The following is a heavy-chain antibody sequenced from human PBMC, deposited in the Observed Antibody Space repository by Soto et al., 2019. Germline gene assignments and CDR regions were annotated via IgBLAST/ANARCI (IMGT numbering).Heavy chain of an antibody. D-gene: IGHD6-13*01. CDR1: GGSVRSSSYY. J-gene: IGHJ4*02. Sequence: QLRLQESGPGLVKSSETLSLTCTISGGSVRSSSYYWGWIRQPPGKGLEWIASIYYSGRTHNNPALKSRVTMSIDTYTNPCSLKMNSVTAADTAVYYCARQEGGAAADRLLDYWGQGTLVTVSS. V-gene: IGHV4-39*01. CDR2: IYYSGRT. CDR3: ARQEGGAAADRLLDY.